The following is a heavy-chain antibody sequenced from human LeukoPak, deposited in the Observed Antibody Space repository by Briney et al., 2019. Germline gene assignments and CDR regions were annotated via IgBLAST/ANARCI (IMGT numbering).Heavy chain of an antibody. Sequence: SETLSLTCTVSGDSVSSSTYSWAWVRQPPGKELEWIGSIYYTGSTYYNPSLKSRVTISVDTANNQFSLKLSSVTAADTAVYYCARGRNQPDRWLLLRAQLDYWGQGTLVTVSS. CDR3: ARGRNQPDRWLLLRAQLDY. D-gene: IGHD3-22*01. CDR2: IYYTGST. V-gene: IGHV4-39*07. CDR1: GDSVSSSTYS. J-gene: IGHJ4*02.